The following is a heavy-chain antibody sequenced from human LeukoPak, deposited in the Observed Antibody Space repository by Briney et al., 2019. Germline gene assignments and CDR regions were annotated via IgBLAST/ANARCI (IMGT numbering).Heavy chain of an antibody. D-gene: IGHD6-13*01. CDR3: ARRSSRLTIFDY. CDR1: GGSISSSNW. J-gene: IGHJ4*02. V-gene: IGHV4-4*02. CDR2: IYHSGST. Sequence: SETLSLTCAVSGGSISSSNWRSWVRQPPGKGLEWIGEIYHSGSTNYNPSLKSRVTISVDKSKNQFSLKLSSVTAADTAVYYCARRSSRLTIFDYWGQGTLVTVSS.